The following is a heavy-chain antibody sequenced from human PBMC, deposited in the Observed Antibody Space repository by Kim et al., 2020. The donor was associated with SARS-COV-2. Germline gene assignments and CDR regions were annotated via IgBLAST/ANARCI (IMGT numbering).Heavy chain of an antibody. J-gene: IGHJ6*03. Sequence: SETLSLTCTVSGGSISSGGYYWSWIRQHPGKGLEWIGYIYYSGSTYYNPSLKSRVTISVDTSKNQFSLKLSSVTAADTAVYYCARADYGDPASGGIGYYYYYMDVWGKGTTVTVSS. V-gene: IGHV4-31*03. CDR2: IYYSGST. CDR3: ARADYGDPASGGIGYYYYYMDV. D-gene: IGHD4-17*01. CDR1: GGSISSGGYY.